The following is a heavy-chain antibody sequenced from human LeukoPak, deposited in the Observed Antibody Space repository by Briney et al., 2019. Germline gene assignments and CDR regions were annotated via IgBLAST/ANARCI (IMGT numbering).Heavy chain of an antibody. CDR2: ISGSGGST. CDR1: GFTFSSYA. V-gene: IGHV3-23*01. CDR3: AKAFRSQRNIVVVVAAVPLDY. J-gene: IGHJ4*02. Sequence: PGGSLRLSCAASGFTFSSYAMSWVRQAPGKGLEWVSAISGSGGSTYYAGSVKGRFTISRDNSKNTLYLQMNSLRAEDTAVYYCAKAFRSQRNIVVVVAAVPLDYWGQGTLVTVSS. D-gene: IGHD2-15*01.